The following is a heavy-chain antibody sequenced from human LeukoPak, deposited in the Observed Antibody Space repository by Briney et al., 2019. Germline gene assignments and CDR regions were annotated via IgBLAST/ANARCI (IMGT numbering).Heavy chain of an antibody. CDR2: IRAYNDNT. Sequence: GASVKVSCKASGYTFSTYGISWVRQAPGQGPEWMGLIRAYNDNTKYAQKFQGRVTMTTDTSTSTAYMELRSLRSDDTAVYYCARDPPHSSGPNSPCFEYWGQGTLVTVSS. V-gene: IGHV1-18*01. J-gene: IGHJ4*02. CDR1: GYTFSTYG. D-gene: IGHD6-19*01. CDR3: ARDPPHSSGPNSPCFEY.